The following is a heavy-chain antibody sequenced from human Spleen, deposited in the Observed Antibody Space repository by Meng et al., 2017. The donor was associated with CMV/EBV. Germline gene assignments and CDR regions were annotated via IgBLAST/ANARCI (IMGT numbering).Heavy chain of an antibody. Sequence: GESLKISCAASGFTFSSYGMHWVRQAPGKGLEWVAFIRYDGSNKYYADSVKGRFTISRDNSKNTLYLQMNSLRAEDTAVYYCAKDAGSPLRATVTGYYYYYGMDVWGQGTTVTVSS. CDR3: AKDAGSPLRATVTGYYYYYGMDV. CDR1: GFTFSSYG. D-gene: IGHD4-17*01. J-gene: IGHJ6*02. CDR2: IRYDGSNK. V-gene: IGHV3-30*02.